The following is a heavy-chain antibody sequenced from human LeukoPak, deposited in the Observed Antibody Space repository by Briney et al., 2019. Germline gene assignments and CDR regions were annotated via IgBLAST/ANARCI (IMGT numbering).Heavy chain of an antibody. V-gene: IGHV3-23*01. CDR2: ISGSGGST. Sequence: SGGSLRLSCAASGFTFSSYSMNWVRQAPGKGLEWVSAISGSGGSTYYADSVKGRFTISRDNSKNTLYLQMNSLRAEDTAVYYCAKDLDILTGYDFDYWGQGTLVTVSS. D-gene: IGHD3-9*01. CDR1: GFTFSSYS. J-gene: IGHJ4*02. CDR3: AKDLDILTGYDFDY.